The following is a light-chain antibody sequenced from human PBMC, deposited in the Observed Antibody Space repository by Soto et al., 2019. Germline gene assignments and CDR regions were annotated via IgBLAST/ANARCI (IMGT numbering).Light chain of an antibody. V-gene: IGKV3-15*01. CDR3: QQYNNWTPAYT. Sequence: EIVMTQSPATLSVSPGERATLSCRASQSVSDNLAWYQQKPGQAPRLLIYGASTRATGIPARFSGSGSGTEFTLTISSLQSEDFAVYYCQQYNNWTPAYTFGQGTKLEIK. CDR2: GAS. CDR1: QSVSDN. J-gene: IGKJ2*01.